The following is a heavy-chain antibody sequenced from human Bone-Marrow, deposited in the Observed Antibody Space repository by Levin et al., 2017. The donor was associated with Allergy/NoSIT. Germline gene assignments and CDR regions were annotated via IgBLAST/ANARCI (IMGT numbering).Heavy chain of an antibody. CDR2: VYHSGGY. V-gene: IGHV4-30-4*01. J-gene: IGHJ6*02. CDR1: GDSINSGDYN. Sequence: NASETLSLTCTVSGDSINSGDYNWHWLRQTPGEGLQWIGYVYHSGGYHYSPSLQSRVIMSVDTAANQVSLRLSSVTAADTALYYCARGPGTTITSLHNFYYYMDVWGRGTTVTVSS. CDR3: ARGPGTTITSLHNFYYYMDV. D-gene: IGHD4-17*01.